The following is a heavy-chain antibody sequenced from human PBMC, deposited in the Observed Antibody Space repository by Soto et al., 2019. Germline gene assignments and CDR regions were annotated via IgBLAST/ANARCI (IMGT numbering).Heavy chain of an antibody. J-gene: IGHJ6*03. CDR1: GSSISSSSYY. Sequence: PSETLSLTCTVSGSSISSSSYYWGWIRQPPGKGLEWIGSIYYSGSTYYNPSLKSRVTISVDTSKNQFSLKLSSVTAADTAVYYCASVTRYYDILTGYTDYYYYMDVWGKGTTVTVSS. D-gene: IGHD3-9*01. CDR2: IYYSGST. CDR3: ASVTRYYDILTGYTDYYYYMDV. V-gene: IGHV4-39*01.